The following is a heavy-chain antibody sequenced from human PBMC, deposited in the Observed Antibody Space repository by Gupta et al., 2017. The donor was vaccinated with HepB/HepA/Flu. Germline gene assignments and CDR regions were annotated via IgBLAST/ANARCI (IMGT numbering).Heavy chain of an antibody. Sequence: EVQLLESGGGLVQPGASLSLSCAASGSTFSSYAMSWVRQAPGKGLAWVSGISASGGSTYYADSVKGRFTISRDNSKNTLYLQMNSLRAEETAVYYCAKPHGLLWPGGFDPWGQGTLVTVSS. CDR2: ISASGGST. V-gene: IGHV3-23*01. CDR3: AKPHGLLWPGGFDP. J-gene: IGHJ5*02. D-gene: IGHD3-10*01. CDR1: GSTFSSYA.